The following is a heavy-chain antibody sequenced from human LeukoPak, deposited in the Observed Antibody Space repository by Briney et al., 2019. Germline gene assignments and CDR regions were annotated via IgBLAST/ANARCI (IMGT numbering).Heavy chain of an antibody. CDR2: IYYSGST. CDR3: ARVGYSSGWYRPRLFFDY. V-gene: IGHV4-59*12. D-gene: IGHD6-19*01. J-gene: IGHJ4*02. CDR1: GGSISSYY. Sequence: SETLSLTCTVSGGSISSYYWSWIRQPPGKGLEWIGYIYYSGSTYYNPSLKSRVTISVDTSKNQFSLKLSSVTAADTAVYDCARVGYSSGWYRPRLFFDYWGQGTLVTVSS.